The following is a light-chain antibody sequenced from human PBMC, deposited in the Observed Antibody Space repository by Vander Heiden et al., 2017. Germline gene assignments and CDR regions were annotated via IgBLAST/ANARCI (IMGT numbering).Light chain of an antibody. Sequence: DMVLTQSPATLSVSPGERATLSCRASQSVSSNLAWYQQKPGQAPRLLIYGASTRATGIPARFSGSGSGTEFTLTISGLQSEDFAVYYCQQSNNWPFTFGPGTKVDIK. V-gene: IGKV3-15*01. CDR1: QSVSSN. J-gene: IGKJ3*01. CDR2: GAS. CDR3: QQSNNWPFT.